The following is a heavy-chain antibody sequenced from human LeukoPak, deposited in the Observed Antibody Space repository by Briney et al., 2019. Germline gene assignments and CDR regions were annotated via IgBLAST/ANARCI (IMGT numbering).Heavy chain of an antibody. CDR1: GCTFSSYA. J-gene: IGHJ4*02. CDR3: ARLVCTGSTSCYSRYYFDH. Sequence: GGSLRLSCAASGCTFSSYAMDWVRQAPGKGLEWVSSIDGNSNYIYYADSVKGRFTISRDNAKNSLFLQPNSLRAEDTAVYYCARLVCTGSTSCYSRYYFDHWGQGTLVTVSS. CDR2: IDGNSNYI. V-gene: IGHV3-21*01. D-gene: IGHD2-2*01.